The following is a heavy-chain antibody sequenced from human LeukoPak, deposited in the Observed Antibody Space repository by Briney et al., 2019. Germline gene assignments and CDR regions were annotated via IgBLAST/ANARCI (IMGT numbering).Heavy chain of an antibody. CDR1: GGSISSGGYY. V-gene: IGHV4-31*03. Sequence: SETLSLTCTVPGGSISSGGYYWSWIRQHPGKGLEWIGYIYYSGSTYYNPSLKSRVTISVDTSKNQFSLKLSSVTAADTAVYYCARERTFYYMDVWGKGTTVTVSS. D-gene: IGHD2/OR15-2a*01. J-gene: IGHJ6*03. CDR3: ARERTFYYMDV. CDR2: IYYSGST.